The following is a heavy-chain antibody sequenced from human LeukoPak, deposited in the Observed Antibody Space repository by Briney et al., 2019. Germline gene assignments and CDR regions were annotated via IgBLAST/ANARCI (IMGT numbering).Heavy chain of an antibody. CDR1: GFSFDDYV. V-gene: IGHV3-20*04. CDR2: LNWNGGST. CDR3: AREILAPGKTHDY. Sequence: GGSLRLSCAASGFSFDDYVMSWVRQAPGKGLEWVSGLNWNGGSTGYADSVKGRFTISRDNAKNTLFLQINSLRAEDTAVYYCAREILAPGKTHDYWGQGTLVTVSS. J-gene: IGHJ4*02.